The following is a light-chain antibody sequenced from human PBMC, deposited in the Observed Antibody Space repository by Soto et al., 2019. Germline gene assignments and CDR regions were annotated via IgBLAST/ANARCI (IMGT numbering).Light chain of an antibody. CDR3: SSYTTIGTWV. Sequence: QSALTQPASVSGSPGQSITISCTGTSSDVGDRNYVSWYQQHSGKPPKLMIYEVNNRPSGVSNRFSGSKSGNTAPLTISGLQAEDEADYYCSSYTTIGTWVFGGGTKLTVL. CDR2: EVN. CDR1: SSDVGDRNY. V-gene: IGLV2-14*01. J-gene: IGLJ3*02.